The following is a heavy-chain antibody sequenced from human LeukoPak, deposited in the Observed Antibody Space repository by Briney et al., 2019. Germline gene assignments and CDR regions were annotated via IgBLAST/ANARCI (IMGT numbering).Heavy chain of an antibody. Sequence: ASVKVSCKASGYTFTSYGIRWVRQAPGQGLEWMGWISAYNGNTNYAQKLQGRVTMTTDTSTSTAYMELRSLRSDDTAVYYCAREEVTMVQGVNIGYYYYYMDVWGKGTTVTVSS. V-gene: IGHV1-18*01. D-gene: IGHD3-10*01. J-gene: IGHJ6*03. CDR3: AREEVTMVQGVNIGYYYYYMDV. CDR1: GYTFTSYG. CDR2: ISAYNGNT.